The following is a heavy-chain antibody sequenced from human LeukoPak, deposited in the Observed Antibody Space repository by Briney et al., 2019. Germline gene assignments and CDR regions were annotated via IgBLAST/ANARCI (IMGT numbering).Heavy chain of an antibody. D-gene: IGHD6-6*01. Sequence: GGSLRLSCAASGFTFSSYWMHWVRQAPGKGLVWVSRIHSDGSSTTYADSVKGRFTISRDNAKNTLYLQMNSLRAEDTAVYYCARPLSGYSSSLGYWGQGTLVTVSS. CDR3: ARPLSGYSSSLGY. V-gene: IGHV3-74*01. J-gene: IGHJ4*02. CDR1: GFTFSSYW. CDR2: IHSDGSST.